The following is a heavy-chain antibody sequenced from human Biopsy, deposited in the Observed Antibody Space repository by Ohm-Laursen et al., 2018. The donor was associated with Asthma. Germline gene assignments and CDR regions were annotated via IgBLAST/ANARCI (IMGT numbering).Heavy chain of an antibody. CDR1: GGTFNTYV. V-gene: IGHV1-69*13. CDR3: ARKAGSWISRTCYSLDF. D-gene: IGHD2-15*01. J-gene: IGHJ4*02. CDR2: INSVFGTT. Sequence: ASVKVSCKSPGGTFNTYVIGWVRQAPGQGLEWMGGINSVFGTTTYPQKFQDRVTITADDSTSTVYMELSSLRSEDTAVYYCARKAGSWISRTCYSLDFWGQGTLVTVSS.